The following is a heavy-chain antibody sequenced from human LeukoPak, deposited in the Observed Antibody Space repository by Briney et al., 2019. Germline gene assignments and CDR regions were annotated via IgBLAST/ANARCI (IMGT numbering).Heavy chain of an antibody. CDR3: ARDAYTTTSNWLDP. D-gene: IGHD5-24*01. J-gene: IGHJ5*02. V-gene: IGHV3-74*01. CDR2: ITGGGSDI. CDR1: GFTLNKYW. Sequence: PGGSLRLSCEASGFTLNKYWMHWVRQAPGKGLVWVSCITGGGSDISYADSVKGRFTVSRDDAKNILFLQMTSLRVEDTASYYCARDAYTTTSNWLDPWGQGTLVTVSS.